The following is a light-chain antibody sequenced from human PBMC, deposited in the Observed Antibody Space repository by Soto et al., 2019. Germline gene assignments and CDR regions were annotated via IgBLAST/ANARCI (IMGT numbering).Light chain of an antibody. CDR3: QHYDGSPRT. CDR1: QSVRSNY. J-gene: IGKJ2*01. Sequence: ETVLTQSPATVSLSPGERATLSCTTSQSVRSNYLAWYQQKPGQAPSLLIYGVFSRATGIPDRFSGSGSGTDFTLTISGLEPEDSAVYYCQHYDGSPRTFGQGTKLEI. V-gene: IGKV3-20*01. CDR2: GVF.